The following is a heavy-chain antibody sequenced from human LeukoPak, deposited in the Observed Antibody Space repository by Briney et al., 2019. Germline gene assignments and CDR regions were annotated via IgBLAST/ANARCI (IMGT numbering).Heavy chain of an antibody. D-gene: IGHD6-19*01. CDR2: IGKNGGNP. CDR3: TRDTGTVAIDS. Sequence: GGSLRLSCAPSLFTFDDYAMSWVRQAPGDGLEWVSGIGKNGGNPGYADSVKGRFTISRDNAKNSLYLQMNSLRAEDTALFFCTRDTGTVAIDSWGQGTIVTVSS. J-gene: IGHJ4*02. CDR1: LFTFDDYA. V-gene: IGHV3-20*04.